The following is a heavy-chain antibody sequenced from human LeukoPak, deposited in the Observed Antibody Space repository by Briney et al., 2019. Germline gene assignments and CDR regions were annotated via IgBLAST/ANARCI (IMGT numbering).Heavy chain of an antibody. J-gene: IGHJ4*02. Sequence: GGSLRLSCAASGLTFSTYAMSWVRQAPGKGLEWVSGISDSGGTTYYADPVKGRFTISRDNSKNTLYLQMNSLRAEDTAVYYCAKHSYRVDSFTDYWGQGTLVTVSS. D-gene: IGHD5-12*01. CDR1: GLTFSTYA. V-gene: IGHV3-23*01. CDR2: ISDSGGTT. CDR3: AKHSYRVDSFTDY.